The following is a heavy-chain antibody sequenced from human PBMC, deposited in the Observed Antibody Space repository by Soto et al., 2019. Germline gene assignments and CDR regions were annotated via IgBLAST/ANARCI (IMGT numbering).Heavy chain of an antibody. CDR3: ARIPIMLLAFDV. D-gene: IGHD3-10*02. CDR1: GGSVITRSYY. Sequence: QVQLQESGPGLVKPSETLSLTCAVSGGSVITRSYYWSWIRQPPGGGLEWIGSISHSAGTKFDPSLKSRVTLSLDTSKNLFSLRLISATAADTATYFCARIPIMLLAFDVWGQGTLVTVSS. V-gene: IGHV4-61*01. CDR2: ISHSAGT. J-gene: IGHJ3*01.